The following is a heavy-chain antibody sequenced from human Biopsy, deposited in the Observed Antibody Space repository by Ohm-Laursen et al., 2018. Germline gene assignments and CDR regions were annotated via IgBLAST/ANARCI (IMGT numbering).Heavy chain of an antibody. CDR2: IYSSGST. D-gene: IGHD6-13*01. Sequence: SQTLSLTCPVSGGSISNYYWSWIRQPAGKGLEWIGHIYSSGSTNYNPSLKSRVTMSVDTSKNQFSLILSSMTAADTAVYYCAREPRIAAVAYFDPWGQGTLVTVSS. CDR3: AREPRIAAVAYFDP. CDR1: GGSISNYY. V-gene: IGHV4-4*07. J-gene: IGHJ5*02.